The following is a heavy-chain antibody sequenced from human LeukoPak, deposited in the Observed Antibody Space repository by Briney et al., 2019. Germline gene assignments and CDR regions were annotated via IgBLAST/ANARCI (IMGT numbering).Heavy chain of an antibody. V-gene: IGHV4-59*01. D-gene: IGHD2/OR15-2a*01. CDR2: IYYSGST. J-gene: IGHJ4*02. CDR1: GGSFSSYS. CDR3: ARDRIGYFDY. Sequence: SETLYLTCSVSGGSFSSYSLSWIRQSPEKGLEWIGFIYYSGSTNYNPSLKSRVTILVDTSKNQFSLTLTSVTAADTAVYYCARDRIGYFDYWGXGTLVTVSS.